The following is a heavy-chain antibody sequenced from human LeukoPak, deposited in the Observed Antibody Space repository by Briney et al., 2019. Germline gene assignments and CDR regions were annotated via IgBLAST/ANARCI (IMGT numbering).Heavy chain of an antibody. Sequence: KPSETLSLTCTVSGGSISNDYWSWIRQSPGKGLEWIVFIYYSGSTNYNPSLKSRVTISVDTSKNQCSLKLSSVTATDTAVYYCARRARAIDNWGQGTLVTVSS. CDR3: ARRARAIDN. CDR1: GGSISNDY. V-gene: IGHV4-59*08. J-gene: IGHJ4*02. CDR2: IYYSGST. D-gene: IGHD5-12*01.